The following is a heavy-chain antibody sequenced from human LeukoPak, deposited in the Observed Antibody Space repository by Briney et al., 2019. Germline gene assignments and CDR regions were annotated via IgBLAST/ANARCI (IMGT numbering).Heavy chain of an antibody. Sequence: GGSLRLSCAASGFTFSSYEMNWVRQAPGKGLEWVSYISSSGSTIYYADSVKGRFTISRDNAKNSLYLQMNSLRAEDTAVYYCARAQSYGAPYFDYWGQGALVTVSS. D-gene: IGHD4/OR15-4a*01. CDR3: ARAQSYGAPYFDY. J-gene: IGHJ4*02. CDR1: GFTFSSYE. V-gene: IGHV3-48*03. CDR2: ISSSGSTI.